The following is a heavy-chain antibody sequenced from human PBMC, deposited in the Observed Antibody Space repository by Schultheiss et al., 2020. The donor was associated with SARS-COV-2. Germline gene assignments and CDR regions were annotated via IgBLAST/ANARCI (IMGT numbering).Heavy chain of an antibody. V-gene: IGHV4-59*10. Sequence: SETLSLTCAVYGGSFSGYYWSWIRQPAGKGLEWIGRIYTSGSTNYNPSLKSRVTMSVDTSKNQFSLKFSSVTAADTAVYYCARHLYGSGRFEDYWGQGTLVTVSS. CDR3: ARHLYGSGRFEDY. CDR1: GGSFSGYY. CDR2: IYTSGST. D-gene: IGHD3-10*01. J-gene: IGHJ4*02.